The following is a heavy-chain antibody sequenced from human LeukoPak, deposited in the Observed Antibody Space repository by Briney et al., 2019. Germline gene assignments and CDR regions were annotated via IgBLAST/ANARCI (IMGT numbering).Heavy chain of an antibody. Sequence: GGTLILSCAASGFSFSACWMTWVRQAPGTGLEWVANINPAGTETYYVDPVKGRFTISRDNAKNLLYLQMNSLRAEDTAVYYCARFGYVAAVDLWGQGTLVTVSS. V-gene: IGHV3-7*01. D-gene: IGHD2-15*01. J-gene: IGHJ4*02. CDR2: INPAGTET. CDR3: ARFGYVAAVDL. CDR1: GFSFSACW.